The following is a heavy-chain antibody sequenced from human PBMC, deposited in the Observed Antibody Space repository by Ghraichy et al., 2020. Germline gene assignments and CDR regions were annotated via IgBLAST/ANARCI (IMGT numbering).Heavy chain of an antibody. V-gene: IGHV4-34*01. CDR3: ARGSSCVGTTCYNRGYLAP. Sequence: SETLSLKCAVDDGPSSGFYWNWIRQSPGQGLEWIGEIFDSGSMNSNPSLKSRVTMSIDKSKKQFSLNLISVTAADTAVYYCARGSSCVGTTCYNRGYLAPWGQGTLVTVSS. J-gene: IGHJ5*02. D-gene: IGHD2-2*02. CDR1: DGPSSGFY. CDR2: IFDSGSM.